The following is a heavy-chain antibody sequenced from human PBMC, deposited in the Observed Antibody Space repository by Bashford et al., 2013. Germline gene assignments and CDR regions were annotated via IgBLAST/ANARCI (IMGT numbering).Heavy chain of an antibody. J-gene: IGHJ3*02. D-gene: IGHD4-23*01. Sequence: WVRQMPGKGLEWMGIIYPGDSDSRYSPSFKGQVTISADKSISTAYLQWSSLKASDTAMYYCARHRGGNRDVFDIWGQGTMVTVSS. CDR3: ARHRGGNRDVFDI. CDR2: IYPGDSDS. V-gene: IGHV5-51*01.